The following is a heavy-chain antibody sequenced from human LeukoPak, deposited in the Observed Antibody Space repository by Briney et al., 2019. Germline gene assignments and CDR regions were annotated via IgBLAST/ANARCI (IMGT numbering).Heavy chain of an antibody. CDR2: IYSGGSS. Sequence: GGSLRLSCAASGFTVSSSYMSWIRQAPGKGLEWVSVIYSGGSSYYADSVKGRFTISRDTSKNTLYLQMNSLRAEDTAVYYCARDGFSSSWGLAYWGQGTPVTVSS. CDR1: GFTVSSSY. D-gene: IGHD6-13*01. CDR3: ARDGFSSSWGLAY. J-gene: IGHJ4*02. V-gene: IGHV3-53*01.